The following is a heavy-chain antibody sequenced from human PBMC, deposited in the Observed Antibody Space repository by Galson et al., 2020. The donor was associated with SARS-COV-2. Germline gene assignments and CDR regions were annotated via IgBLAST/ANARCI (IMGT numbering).Heavy chain of an antibody. CDR3: ARGFPLPWVVAAPFDP. Sequence: SETLSLTCTVSGYSISSGYYWGWIRQPPGKGLEWIGSIYHSGSTYYNPSLKSRVTISVDTSKNQFSLKLSSVTAADTAVYYCARGFPLPWVVAAPFDPWGQGTLVTVSS. J-gene: IGHJ5*02. CDR2: IYHSGST. D-gene: IGHD2-15*01. CDR1: GYSISSGYY. V-gene: IGHV4-38-2*02.